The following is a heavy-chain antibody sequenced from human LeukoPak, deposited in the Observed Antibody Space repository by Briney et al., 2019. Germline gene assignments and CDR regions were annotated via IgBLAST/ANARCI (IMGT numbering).Heavy chain of an antibody. CDR1: GGSISSSSYY. J-gene: IGHJ4*02. CDR2: IYYSGST. V-gene: IGHV4-39*01. Sequence: SETLSLTCTVSGGSISSSSYYWGWIRQPPGKGLEWIGSIYYSGSTCYNPSLKSRVTISVDTSKNQFSLKLSSVTAADTAVYYCARHLYAAADFNWGQGTLVTVSS. CDR3: ARHLYAAADFN. D-gene: IGHD6-13*01.